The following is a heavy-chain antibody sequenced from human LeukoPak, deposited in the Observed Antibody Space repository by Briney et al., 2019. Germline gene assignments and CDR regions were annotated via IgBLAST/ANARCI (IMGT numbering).Heavy chain of an antibody. Sequence: SETLSLTCTVSGGSISTSSYYWGWIRQHPGKGLEWIGYIYYSGSTYYNPSLKSRVTISVDTSKNQFSLKLSSVTAADTAVYYCARVSIYSSSGYYYGMDVWGQGTTVTVSS. CDR3: ARVSIYSSSGYYYGMDV. CDR2: IYYSGST. D-gene: IGHD6-6*01. CDR1: GGSISTSSYY. J-gene: IGHJ6*02. V-gene: IGHV4-31*03.